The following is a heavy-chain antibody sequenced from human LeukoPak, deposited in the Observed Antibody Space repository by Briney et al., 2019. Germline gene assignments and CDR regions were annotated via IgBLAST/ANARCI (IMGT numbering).Heavy chain of an antibody. J-gene: IGHJ4*02. CDR2: IWYDGKKE. Sequence: GRTLRLSCAASGFTFRHYGMHWVRQAPGKGLEWVAVIWYDGKKEHYADSVKGRFTISRDNSKNTLDLQMNSLRAEDTAVYYCARALGSTDDCWGQGTLVTVSS. CDR1: GFTFRHYG. V-gene: IGHV3-33*01. CDR3: ARALGSTDDC. D-gene: IGHD2-2*01.